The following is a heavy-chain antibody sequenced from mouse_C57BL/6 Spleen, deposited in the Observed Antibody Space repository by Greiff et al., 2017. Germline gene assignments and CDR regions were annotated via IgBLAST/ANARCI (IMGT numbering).Heavy chain of an antibody. CDR3: VRDPYSNYPYYYAMDY. V-gene: IGHV10-3*01. Sequence: DVMLVESGGGLVQPKGSLKLSCAASGFTFNTYAMHWVRQAPGKGLEWVARIRSKSSNYATYYADSVKDRFTISRDDSQSMLYLQMNNLKTEDTAMYYCVRDPYSNYPYYYAMDYWGQGTSVTVSS. D-gene: IGHD2-5*01. J-gene: IGHJ4*01. CDR2: IRSKSSNYAT. CDR1: GFTFNTYA.